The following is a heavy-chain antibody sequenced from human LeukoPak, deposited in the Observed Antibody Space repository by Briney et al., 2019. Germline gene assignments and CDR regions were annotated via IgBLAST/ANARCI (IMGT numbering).Heavy chain of an antibody. V-gene: IGHV1-18*01. D-gene: IGHD3-22*01. J-gene: IGHJ4*02. CDR2: ISAYNANT. CDR1: GYTFYNYA. CDR3: ARAPPSYYDSSVYYKYYFDY. Sequence: GASVKVSCKASGYTFYNYAIHWLRQAPGQGLEWMGWISAYNANTNYAQKLQGRVTMTTDTSTSTAYMELRSLRSDDTALYYCARAPPSYYDSSVYYKYYFDYWGQGTLVTVSS.